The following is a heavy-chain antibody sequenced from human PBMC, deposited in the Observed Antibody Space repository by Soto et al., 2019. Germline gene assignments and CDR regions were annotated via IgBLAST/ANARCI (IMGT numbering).Heavy chain of an antibody. CDR1: GCSFTSYW. D-gene: IGHD6-13*01. CDR3: ARNIEAAAGPDY. J-gene: IGHJ4*02. CDR2: IYPGDSDT. V-gene: IGHV5-51*01. Sequence: GESLKTSCKGSGCSFTSYWIGWVRQIPGKGREWMGIIYPGDSDTRYSPSFQGQVTISAAKSISTAYLQWSSLKASDTAMYHCARNIEAAAGPDYWGQGTLVTVSS.